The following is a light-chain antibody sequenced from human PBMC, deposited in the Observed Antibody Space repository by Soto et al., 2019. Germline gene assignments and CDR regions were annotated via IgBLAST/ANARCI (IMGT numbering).Light chain of an antibody. Sequence: EIVLTQSPGTLSLSPGERATLSCRASQSVSSSYLAWYQQKPGQAPRLLLYGASSRATGIPDRFSGSGSGTDFTHTISRLEPEDFAVYYCQQYSSSPVFTFGQGTKLEIK. CDR3: QQYSSSPVFT. CDR1: QSVSSSY. CDR2: GAS. V-gene: IGKV3-20*01. J-gene: IGKJ2*01.